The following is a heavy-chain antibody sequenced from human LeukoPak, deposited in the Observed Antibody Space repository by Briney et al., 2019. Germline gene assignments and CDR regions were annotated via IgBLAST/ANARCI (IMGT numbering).Heavy chain of an antibody. V-gene: IGHV1-18*04. CDR3: ARNYYDSSGYSDY. D-gene: IGHD3-22*01. CDR2: ISAYNRNT. CDR1: GYAFTSYE. Sequence: ASVKVSCKDCGYAFTSYETILVGQAPGHAREGMGWISAYNRNTNYAQKLQCRVTMTTETSTSTAYMELRSLRTDDTAVYYCARNYYDSSGYSDYWGQGTLVTVSS. J-gene: IGHJ4*02.